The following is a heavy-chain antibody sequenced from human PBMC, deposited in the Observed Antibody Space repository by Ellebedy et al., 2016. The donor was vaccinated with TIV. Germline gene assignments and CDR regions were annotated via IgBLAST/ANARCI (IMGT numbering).Heavy chain of an antibody. CDR2: IKQDGSEK. J-gene: IGHJ4*02. CDR3: AGRAYNWNDGSLFDY. Sequence: GESLKISCAASGFTFSSYWMSWVRQAPGKGLEWVANIKQDGSEKYYVDSVKGRFTISRDNAKNSLYLQMNSLRAEDTAVYYCAGRAYNWNDGSLFDYWGQGTLDTVSS. CDR1: GFTFSSYW. V-gene: IGHV3-7*03. D-gene: IGHD1-1*01.